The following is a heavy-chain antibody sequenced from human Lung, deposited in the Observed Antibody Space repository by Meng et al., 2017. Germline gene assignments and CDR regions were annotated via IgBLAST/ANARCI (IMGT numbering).Heavy chain of an antibody. J-gene: IGHJ4*02. CDR3: ARIVGSSGWSEGFHFDY. D-gene: IGHD6-19*01. CDR2: IKHDGSEK. Sequence: GESLKISCAASGFTFSSYWMSWVRQAPGKGLEWVANIKHDGSEKYYVDSVKGRFTISRDNAKNSLFLQMNSLRAEDTAVYYCARIVGSSGWSEGFHFDYWGQGTLVTVSS. V-gene: IGHV3-7*01. CDR1: GFTFSSYW.